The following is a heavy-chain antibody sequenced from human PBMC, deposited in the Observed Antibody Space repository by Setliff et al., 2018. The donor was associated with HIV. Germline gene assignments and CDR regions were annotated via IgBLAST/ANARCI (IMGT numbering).Heavy chain of an antibody. Sequence: GGSLRLSCAASGFIFNNYGMQWVRQAPGKGLEWVAVIWHDGSIKYSADSVKGRFTISRDNSKNRLYLQMKSLRAEDQALYYCAREFALGSDFWGQGTLVTVSS. CDR1: GFIFNNYG. CDR2: IWHDGSIK. CDR3: AREFALGSDF. D-gene: IGHD7-27*01. V-gene: IGHV3-33*01. J-gene: IGHJ4*02.